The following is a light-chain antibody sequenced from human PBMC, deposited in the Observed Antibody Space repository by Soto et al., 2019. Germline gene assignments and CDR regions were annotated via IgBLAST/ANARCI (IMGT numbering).Light chain of an antibody. J-gene: IGLJ1*01. CDR2: EAT. V-gene: IGLV2-8*01. Sequence: SVLTQPPSASGSPGQSVTISCTGTSSDVGGYDYVSWYQQHPGKAPKLMIYEATIRPSGVSDRFSGSKSGNTASLTVSGLQAGDEADYSCCSFAGSYTYVFGTGTKVTVL. CDR3: CSFAGSYTYV. CDR1: SSDVGGYDY.